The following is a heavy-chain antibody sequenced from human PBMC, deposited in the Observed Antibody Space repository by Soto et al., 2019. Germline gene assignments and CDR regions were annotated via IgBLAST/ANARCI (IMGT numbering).Heavy chain of an antibody. CDR1: GGTFSSYA. Sequence: ASVKVSCKASGGTFSSYAISWVRQAPGQGLEWMGGIIPIFGTANYAQKFQGRVTITADESTSTAYMELSSLRSEDTAVYYCARDFSNYYDSSGQPFGYWGQGTLVTVSS. CDR2: IIPIFGTA. CDR3: ARDFSNYYDSSGQPFGY. J-gene: IGHJ4*02. V-gene: IGHV1-69*13. D-gene: IGHD3-22*01.